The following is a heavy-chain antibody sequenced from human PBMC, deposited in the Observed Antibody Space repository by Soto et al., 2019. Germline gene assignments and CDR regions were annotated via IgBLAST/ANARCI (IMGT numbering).Heavy chain of an antibody. CDR1: GGSISSDGYY. Sequence: QVQLQESGPGLVKPSQTLSLTCTVSGGSISSDGYYWTWIRQHPGKGLEWIGYIHYTGTTHYNPSLQSRVAISVDTSKNQFSLKLSSVTAADTAVYYCARDIYYYDRNGRQDALDIWGQGTMVTVSS. V-gene: IGHV4-31*03. CDR2: IHYTGTT. D-gene: IGHD3-22*01. CDR3: ARDIYYYDRNGRQDALDI. J-gene: IGHJ3*02.